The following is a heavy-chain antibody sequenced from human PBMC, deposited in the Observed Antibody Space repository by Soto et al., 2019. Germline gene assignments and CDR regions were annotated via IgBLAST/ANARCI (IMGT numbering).Heavy chain of an antibody. J-gene: IGHJ6*02. CDR3: AKLYHRNLRSSWDVDYGMDV. Sequence: ASVKVSCKASGYTFTSYYMHWVRQAPGQGLEWMGIINPSGGSTSYAQKFQGRVTMTRDTSTSTVYMELSSLRSEDTAVYYCAKLYHRNLRSSWDVDYGMDVWGQGTTVTVSS. CDR1: GYTFTSYY. D-gene: IGHD6-13*01. CDR2: INPSGGST. V-gene: IGHV1-46*01.